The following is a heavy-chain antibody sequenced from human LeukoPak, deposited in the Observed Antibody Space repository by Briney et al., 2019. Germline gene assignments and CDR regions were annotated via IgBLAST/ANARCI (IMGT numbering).Heavy chain of an antibody. CDR1: GGTFGSYG. D-gene: IGHD3-16*01. CDR3: ARGPYDGTFYFDS. V-gene: IGHV1-69*04. CDR2: TIPIRGMT. J-gene: IGHJ4*02. Sequence: SVKVSCKISGGTFGSYGISWVRQAPGQGLEWMGRTIPIRGMTNYAQKFQGRVTITADTSTSTAYMELSSLTSEGTAVYFCARGPYDGTFYFDSWGQGTLVIVSS.